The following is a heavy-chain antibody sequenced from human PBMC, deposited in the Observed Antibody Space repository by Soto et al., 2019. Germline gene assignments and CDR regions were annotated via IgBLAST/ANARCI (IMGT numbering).Heavy chain of an antibody. CDR1: GYTFTSYA. J-gene: IGHJ6*02. D-gene: IGHD6-19*01. CDR3: ASLRSVPPTGYSSGWYTNYYYGMDV. Sequence: ASVKVSCKASGYTFTSYAMHWVRQAPGQRLEWMGWINAGSGNTRYSQKFQGRVTITRDTSASTAYMELSSLRSEDTAVYYCASLRSVPPTGYSSGWYTNYYYGMDVWGQGTTVTVSS. CDR2: INAGSGNT. V-gene: IGHV1-3*01.